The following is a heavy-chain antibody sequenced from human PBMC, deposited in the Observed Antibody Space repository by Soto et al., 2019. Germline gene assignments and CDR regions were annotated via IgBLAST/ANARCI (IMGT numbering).Heavy chain of an antibody. V-gene: IGHV3-7*03. Sequence: VGSLRLSCAASGFSFDSYWMSWVRQAPGKGLEWVANIKQDGSEKYYVDSVKGRFTISRDNAKNSVFLQMSSLRDDDTAVYYWVRHVEGRYWYRPVRNWGKGNRVTVSS. D-gene: IGHD1-20*01. CDR3: VRHVEGRYWYRPVRN. J-gene: IGHJ4*02. CDR2: IKQDGSEK. CDR1: GFSFDSYW.